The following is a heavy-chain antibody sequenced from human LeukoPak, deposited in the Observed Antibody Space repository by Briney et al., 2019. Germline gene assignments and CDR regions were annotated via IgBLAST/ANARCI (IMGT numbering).Heavy chain of an antibody. CDR2: INPNSGGT. CDR3: ARDDYHYYGMDV. J-gene: IGHJ6*02. D-gene: IGHD3-10*01. CDR1: GYTLTGYY. V-gene: IGHV1-2*02. Sequence: GASVKVSCKASGYTLTGYYMHWVRQAPGQGLEWMGWINPNSGGTDYAQKFQGRVTMTRDTSISTAYMELSRLRSDDTAVYYCARDDYHYYGMDVWGQGTTVTVSS.